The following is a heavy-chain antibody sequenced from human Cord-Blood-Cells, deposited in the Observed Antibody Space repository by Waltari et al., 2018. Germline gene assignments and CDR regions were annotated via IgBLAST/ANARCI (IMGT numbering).Heavy chain of an antibody. CDR2: IKSKTDGGTT. CDR1: GFTFSNAW. D-gene: IGHD3-10*01. J-gene: IGHJ3*02. Sequence: EVQLVESGGGLVKPGGSLRLSCAASGFTFSNAWMSWVRQAPGKGLEWVGRIKSKTDGGTTDYAAPVKGRFTISRDDSKNTLYLQMNSLKTEDTAVYYCTTGMMVRGVIPGYDAFDIWGQGTMVTVSS. CDR3: TTGMMVRGVIPGYDAFDI. V-gene: IGHV3-15*01.